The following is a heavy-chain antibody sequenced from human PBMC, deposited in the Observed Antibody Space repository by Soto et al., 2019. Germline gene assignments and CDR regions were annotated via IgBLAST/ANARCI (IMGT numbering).Heavy chain of an antibody. CDR1: GFTFSSYA. J-gene: IGHJ4*02. D-gene: IGHD3-9*01. CDR3: AGAHILTGYQ. CDR2: ISSNGGST. V-gene: IGHV3-64*01. Sequence: EVQLVESGGGLVQPGGSLRLSCAASGFTFSSYAMHWVRQAPGKGLEYVSAISSNGGSTYYANSVKGRFTISRDNSKNTLYLQMGSLRAEDMAVYYCAGAHILTGYQWGQGTLVIVSS.